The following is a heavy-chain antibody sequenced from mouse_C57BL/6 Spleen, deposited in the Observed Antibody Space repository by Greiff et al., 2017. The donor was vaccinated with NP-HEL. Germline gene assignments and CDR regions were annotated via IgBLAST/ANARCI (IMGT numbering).Heavy chain of an antibody. Sequence: QVQLQQSGAELVMPGASVKLSCKASGYTFTSYWMHWVKQRPGQGLEWIGEIDPSDSYTNYNQKFKGKSTLTVDKSSSTAYMQLSSLTSEDSAVYYCARSGDYAAYWGQGTTLTVSS. V-gene: IGHV1-69*01. J-gene: IGHJ2*01. CDR2: IDPSDSYT. CDR3: ARSGDYAAY. CDR1: GYTFTSYW. D-gene: IGHD2-4*01.